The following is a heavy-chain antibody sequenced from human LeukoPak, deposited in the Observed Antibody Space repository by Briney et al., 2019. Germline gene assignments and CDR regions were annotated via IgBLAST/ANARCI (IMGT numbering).Heavy chain of an antibody. Sequence: SETLSLTCTVSGASISSYYWSWIRQPPGKGLERIGYIHYSGSTKCNPSLKSRVTISVDTSKNQFSLRLSSVTAADTAVYYCARDLEMTTVGYFDYWGQGTLVTVSS. CDR2: IHYSGST. CDR1: GASISSYY. J-gene: IGHJ4*02. D-gene: IGHD4-11*01. V-gene: IGHV4-59*01. CDR3: ARDLEMTTVGYFDY.